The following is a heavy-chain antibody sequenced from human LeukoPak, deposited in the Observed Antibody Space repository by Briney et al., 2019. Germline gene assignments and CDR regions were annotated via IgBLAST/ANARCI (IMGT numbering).Heavy chain of an antibody. Sequence: GGSLRLSCAASGFTFSSYEMNWVRQAPGKGLEWVGRIKSKTSGGTTDYTAPVKGRFTISRDDSKNTLYLQMSSLKTEDTAVYYCTTDGAHAPIDYWGQGTLVTVSS. CDR1: GFTFSSYE. V-gene: IGHV3-15*01. D-gene: IGHD2-2*01. J-gene: IGHJ4*02. CDR2: IKSKTSGGTT. CDR3: TTDGAHAPIDY.